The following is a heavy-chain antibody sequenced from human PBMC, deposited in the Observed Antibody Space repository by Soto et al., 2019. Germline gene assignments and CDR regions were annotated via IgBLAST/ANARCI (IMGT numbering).Heavy chain of an antibody. CDR2: IKEDGSDM. Sequence: GGSLRLSCAASGFTFSSYWMSWARQAPGKGLEWVANIKEDGSDMYYVDSVKGRFTISRDNAKKSLYLQMNSLRAEDTAVYYCATEVWVYYDFWSGYSDYWGQGTLVTVSS. CDR3: ATEVWVYYDFWSGYSDY. CDR1: GFTFSSYW. D-gene: IGHD3-3*01. J-gene: IGHJ4*02. V-gene: IGHV3-7*01.